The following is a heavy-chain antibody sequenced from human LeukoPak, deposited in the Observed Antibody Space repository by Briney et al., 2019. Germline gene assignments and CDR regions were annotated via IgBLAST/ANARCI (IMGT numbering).Heavy chain of an antibody. J-gene: IGHJ4*02. CDR1: GFTVSYNY. V-gene: IGHV3-23*01. CDR2: ISVSGGNT. Sequence: PGGSLRLSCAASGFTVSYNYMSWVRQAPGKGLEWVSTISVSGGNTFYADSVKGRFTISRDNSKNTLYLQMNSLRADDTAVYYCATTPANWGTNWGQGTLVTVSS. D-gene: IGHD7-27*01. CDR3: ATTPANWGTN.